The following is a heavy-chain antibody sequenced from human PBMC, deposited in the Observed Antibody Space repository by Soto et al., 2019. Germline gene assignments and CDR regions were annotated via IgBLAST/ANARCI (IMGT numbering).Heavy chain of an antibody. CDR3: ARQYDFWSGYYPYFDY. CDR1: GFTFSSYW. CDR2: IKQDGSEK. Sequence: PGGSLRLSCAASGFTFSSYWMSWVRQAPGKGLEWVANIKQDGSEKYYVDSVKGRFTISRDNAKNSLYLQMNSLRAEDTAVYYCARQYDFWSGYYPYFDYWGQGTLVTVSS. V-gene: IGHV3-7*01. D-gene: IGHD3-3*01. J-gene: IGHJ4*02.